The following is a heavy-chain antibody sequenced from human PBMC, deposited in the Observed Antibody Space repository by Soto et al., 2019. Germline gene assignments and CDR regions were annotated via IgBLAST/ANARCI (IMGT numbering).Heavy chain of an antibody. CDR2: IIPILGIA. V-gene: IGHV1-69*04. J-gene: IGHJ4*02. CDR3: ARDLAAGTCDY. Sequence: ASVKVSCKASGGTFSSYTISWVRQAPGQGLEWMGRIIPILGIANYAQKFQGRVTITADKSTSTAYMELSSLRSDDTAVYYCARDLAAGTCDYWGQGTLVTVSS. CDR1: GGTFSSYT. D-gene: IGHD6-13*01.